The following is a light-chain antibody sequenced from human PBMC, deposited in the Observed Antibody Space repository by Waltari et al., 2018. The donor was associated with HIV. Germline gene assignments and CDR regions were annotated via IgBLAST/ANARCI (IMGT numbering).Light chain of an antibody. CDR1: SGNSASGY. Sequence: NFMLTQPHSVSESPGKTITISCTRNSGNSASGYVPWYQQRPGSSPTILIYEDTQRPSGVPDRFSGSIDASSNSAFLSISGLKTDDEADYYCQSYDNNLPHVVFGGGTKLTV. J-gene: IGLJ2*01. CDR2: EDT. CDR3: QSYDNNLPHVV. V-gene: IGLV6-57*01.